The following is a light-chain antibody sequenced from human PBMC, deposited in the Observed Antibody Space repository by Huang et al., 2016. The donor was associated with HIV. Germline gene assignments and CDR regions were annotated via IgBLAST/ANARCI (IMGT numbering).Light chain of an antibody. V-gene: IGKV3-11*01. J-gene: IGKJ3*01. CDR1: QSVRSS. CDR3: QQRSNWHFT. CDR2: DAS. Sequence: EIVLTQSPATLSLSPGERATLSCRASQSVRSSLTWYQQKPGQAPRLLIYDASTRATGIPARFSGSGSGTDFTLTISSLEPEDCAVYYCQQRSNWHFTFGPGTKVDIK.